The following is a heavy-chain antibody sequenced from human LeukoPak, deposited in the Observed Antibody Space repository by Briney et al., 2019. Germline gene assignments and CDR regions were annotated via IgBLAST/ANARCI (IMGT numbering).Heavy chain of an antibody. V-gene: IGHV4-59*12. CDR3: ATNRWGSSSWFFQFDY. Sequence: SETLSLTCTVSGESISGFYWTWIRQPPGKGLEWIGYIYYSGSTNYNPSLKSRVTISVDTSKNQFSLKVTSVTAADSAVYYCATNRWGSSSWFFQFDYWGQGTLVTVSS. CDR1: GESISGFY. J-gene: IGHJ4*02. D-gene: IGHD6-13*01. CDR2: IYYSGST.